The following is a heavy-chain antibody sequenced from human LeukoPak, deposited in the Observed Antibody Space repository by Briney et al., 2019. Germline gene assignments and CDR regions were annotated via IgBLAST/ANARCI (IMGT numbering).Heavy chain of an antibody. Sequence: PGGSLRLSCAASGFTFSSYWIHWVRQVPGKGLGWVSRINSDGSRTNYADSVKGRFTISRDNAKNTLYLQMNSLSAEDTAVYYCARGGLYAYYFVYWGQGTLVTVSS. J-gene: IGHJ4*02. CDR2: INSDGSRT. V-gene: IGHV3-74*01. D-gene: IGHD2/OR15-2a*01. CDR3: ARGGLYAYYFVY. CDR1: GFTFSSYW.